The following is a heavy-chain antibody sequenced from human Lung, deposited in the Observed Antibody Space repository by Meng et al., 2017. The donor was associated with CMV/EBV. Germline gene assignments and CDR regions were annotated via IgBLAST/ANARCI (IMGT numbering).Heavy chain of an antibody. CDR2: FDPEDGET. CDR3: ATGHYDSRGYYSRTLSY. J-gene: IGHJ4*02. CDR1: GYTLTELS. Sequence: AXVXVSXXVSGYTLTELSRHWVRQAPGKGLEWMGGFDPEDGETIYAQHFQGRVTMTEDTSTDTAYMELSSLTSEDTAVYYCATGHYDSRGYYSRTLSYWGQGXLVTVSS. V-gene: IGHV1-24*01. D-gene: IGHD3-22*01.